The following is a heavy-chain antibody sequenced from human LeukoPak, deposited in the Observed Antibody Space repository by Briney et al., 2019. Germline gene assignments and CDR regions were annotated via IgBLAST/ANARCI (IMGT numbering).Heavy chain of an antibody. CDR2: FDPENGKT. CDR3: GTKRWAAAGPIDF. V-gene: IGHV1-24*01. D-gene: IGHD6-13*01. J-gene: IGHJ4*02. Sequence: ASVKVSCKVSGHTLSDLSMHWVRQAPGKGLEWMGGFDPENGKTVYAKKFQGGVTLTEDTSRDTGYMEVSSLGSEDTAVYYCGTKRWAAAGPIDFWGQGTLVTVSS. CDR1: GHTLSDLS.